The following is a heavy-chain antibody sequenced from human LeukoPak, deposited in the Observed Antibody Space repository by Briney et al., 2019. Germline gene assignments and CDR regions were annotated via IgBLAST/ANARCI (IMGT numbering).Heavy chain of an antibody. Sequence: ASVKVSCKASGGTSSSYAISWVRQATGQGLEWMGGIIPIFGTANYAQKFQGRVTITADESTSTAYMELSSLRSEDTAVYYCASLGYCSSTSCSVEYFQHWGQGTLVTVSS. CDR1: GGTSSSYA. CDR2: IIPIFGTA. CDR3: ASLGYCSSTSCSVEYFQH. V-gene: IGHV1-69*01. D-gene: IGHD2-2*01. J-gene: IGHJ1*01.